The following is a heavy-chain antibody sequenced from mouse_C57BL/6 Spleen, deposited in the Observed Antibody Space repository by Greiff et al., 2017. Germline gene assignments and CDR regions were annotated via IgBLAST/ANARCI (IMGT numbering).Heavy chain of an antibody. CDR2: IRNKANGYTT. V-gene: IGHV7-3*01. CDR3: ARYGGNYWYFDV. CDR1: GFTFTDYY. Sequence: DVQLQESGGGLVQPGGSLSLSCAASGFTFTDYYMSWVRQPPGKALEWLGFIRNKANGYTTEYSASVKGRFTISRDNSQSILYLQMNALRAEDSATYYCARYGGNYWYFDVWGTGTTVTVSS. D-gene: IGHD2-1*01. J-gene: IGHJ1*03.